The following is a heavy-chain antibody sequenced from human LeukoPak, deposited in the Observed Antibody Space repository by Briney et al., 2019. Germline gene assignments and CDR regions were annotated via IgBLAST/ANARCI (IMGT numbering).Heavy chain of an antibody. Sequence: GGSLRLSCTASGFTFGDYAMSWFRQAPGKGLEWVGFIRSKAYGGTTEYAASVKGRFTISRDDSKSIAYLQMNSLKTEDTAVYYCTGGDYYDSSGGDYWGQGTPVTVSS. V-gene: IGHV3-49*03. CDR1: GFTFGDYA. J-gene: IGHJ4*02. CDR2: IRSKAYGGTT. CDR3: TGGDYYDSSGGDY. D-gene: IGHD3-22*01.